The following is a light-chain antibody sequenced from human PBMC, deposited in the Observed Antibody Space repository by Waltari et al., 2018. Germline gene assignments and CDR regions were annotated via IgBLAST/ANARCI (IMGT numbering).Light chain of an antibody. V-gene: IGLV2-23*01. CDR3: CSYRGNSTCV. CDR1: TNNIGTYNL. CDR2: EGV. J-gene: IGLJ2*01. Sequence: QTALTQPASVSGSPGQSITISCAGATNNIGTYNLVPWYQQHPDKAPKLIIFEGVKRPSGVSNRFSGSKSGNTASLTISGLQTEDEADYYCCSYRGNSTCVFGGGTKLTVL.